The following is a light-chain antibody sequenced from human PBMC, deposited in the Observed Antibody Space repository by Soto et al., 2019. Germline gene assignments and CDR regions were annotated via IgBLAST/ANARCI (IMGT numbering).Light chain of an antibody. CDR3: QQNSSLYT. V-gene: IGKV1-5*01. J-gene: IGKJ2*01. CDR2: AAS. CDR1: QSISTG. Sequence: DIQMTQSPSTLSASVGDRVTITCRASQSISTGLAWYQQKPGQAPKRLIYAASSLARGVPSRFSGSGSGPEFPLTISSLQPDDSATYYCQQNSSLYTFGQGTKVDIK.